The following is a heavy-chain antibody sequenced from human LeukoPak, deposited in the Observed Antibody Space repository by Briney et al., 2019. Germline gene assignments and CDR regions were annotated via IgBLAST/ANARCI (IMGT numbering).Heavy chain of an antibody. Sequence: SQTLSLTCAISGDSVSSNSAAWDWVRQSPSRCLEWLGRTYYGSKLYNDYAVSVKSRITINPDTSKNQFSLQLNSVTPEDTAVYYCARAPELYSSSWFPYYYYYMDVWGKGTTVTVSS. V-gene: IGHV6-1*01. J-gene: IGHJ6*03. CDR1: GDSVSSNSAA. CDR3: ARAPELYSSSWFPYYYYYMDV. D-gene: IGHD6-13*01. CDR2: TYYGSKLYN.